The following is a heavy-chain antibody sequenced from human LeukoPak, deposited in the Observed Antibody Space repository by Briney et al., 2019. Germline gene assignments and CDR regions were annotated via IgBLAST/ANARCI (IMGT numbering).Heavy chain of an antibody. CDR3: ARGDRGAVPATARY. Sequence: SVKVSCKASGGTFSIYAISWVRQAPGQGLEWMGGIIPIFGTANYAQKFQGRVTITADESTSTAYMELSSLRSEDTAVYYCARGDRGAVPATARYWGQGTLVTVSS. J-gene: IGHJ4*02. CDR1: GGTFSIYA. V-gene: IGHV1-69*13. D-gene: IGHD2-2*01. CDR2: IIPIFGTA.